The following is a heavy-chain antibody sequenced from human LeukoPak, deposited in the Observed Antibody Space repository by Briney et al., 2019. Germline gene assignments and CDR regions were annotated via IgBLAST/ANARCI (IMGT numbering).Heavy chain of an antibody. V-gene: IGHV4-39*07. D-gene: IGHD2-2*01. CDR2: IYYSGST. J-gene: IGHJ6*03. Sequence: PSETLSLTCTVSGGSISSSSYYWGWIRQPPGKGLEWIGSIYYSGSTYYNPSLKSRVTISVDTSKNQFSLKLSSVTAADTAVYYCARDTLGYCSSTSCPGDYYYYYMDVWGKGTTVTVSS. CDR1: GGSISSSSYY. CDR3: ARDTLGYCSSTSCPGDYYYYYMDV.